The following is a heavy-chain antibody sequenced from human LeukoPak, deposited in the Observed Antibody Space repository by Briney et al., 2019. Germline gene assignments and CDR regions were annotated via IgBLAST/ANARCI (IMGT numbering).Heavy chain of an antibody. V-gene: IGHV4-59*01. J-gene: IGHJ4*02. D-gene: IGHD3-10*01. Sequence: PSETLSLTCTVSGGSISSYYWSWIRQPPGKGLEWIGYIYYSGSTNYNPSLKSRVTISVDTSKNQFSPELSSVTAADTAVYYCAREGRGSGSYTFDYWGQGTLVTVSS. CDR3: AREGRGSGSYTFDY. CDR2: IYYSGST. CDR1: GGSISSYY.